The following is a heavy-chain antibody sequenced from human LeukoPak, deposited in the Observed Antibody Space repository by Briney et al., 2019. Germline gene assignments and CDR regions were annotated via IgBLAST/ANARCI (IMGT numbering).Heavy chain of an antibody. CDR3: ARGFDY. J-gene: IGHJ4*02. CDR1: GFTFSSYA. Sequence: GGSLRLSCAASGFTFSSYAMHWVRQAPGKGLEWVAVISYDGSNKYYAASVKGRFTISRHNTKNTRYLQMNSLRAEDTAVYYCARGFDYWGQGTLVTVSS. V-gene: IGHV3-30-3*01. CDR2: ISYDGSNK.